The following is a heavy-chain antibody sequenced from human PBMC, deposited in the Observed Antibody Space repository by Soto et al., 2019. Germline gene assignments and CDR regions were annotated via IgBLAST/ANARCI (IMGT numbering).Heavy chain of an antibody. V-gene: IGHV1-69*13. CDR2: IIPIFGTA. CDR1: GGTFSSYA. CDR3: ARGLSCGGDCSAEAFDI. D-gene: IGHD2-21*02. J-gene: IGHJ3*02. Sequence: ASVKVSCKASGGTFSSYAISWVRQAPGQGLEWMGGIIPIFGTANYAQKFQGRVTITADESTSTVYMELSSLRSEDTAVYYCARGLSCGGDCSAEAFDIWGQGTMVTVSS.